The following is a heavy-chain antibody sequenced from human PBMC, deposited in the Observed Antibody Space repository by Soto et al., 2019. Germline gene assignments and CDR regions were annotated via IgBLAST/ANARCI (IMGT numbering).Heavy chain of an antibody. CDR1: GGPLGSGSSY. J-gene: IGHJ3*02. CDR2: IYYSGTT. D-gene: IGHD3-3*01. Sequence: SETLSLTCHVHGGPLGSGSSYWSWSGLSPGQGLEWIGYIYYSGTTKYNPSLKSRVSISVDTSKNQFSLKLSSVTAADTAVYYCARDITIFGVDSNWDAFDIWGQGTMVT. V-gene: IGHV4-61*01. CDR3: ARDITIFGVDSNWDAFDI.